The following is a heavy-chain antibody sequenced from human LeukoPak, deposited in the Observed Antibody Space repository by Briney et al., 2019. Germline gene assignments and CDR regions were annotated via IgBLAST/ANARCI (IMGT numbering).Heavy chain of an antibody. V-gene: IGHV3-33*08. CDR1: GFTFSSFG. D-gene: IGHD1/OR15-1a*01. Sequence: PGGSLRLSCAASGFTFSSFGMHWVRQAPGKGLEWVAVIWYDGSNKYYADSVKGRFTISRDSSKNTLYLQMNSLRAEDTAVYYCARDWNNDYFDYWGQGTLVTVSS. CDR3: ARDWNNDYFDY. J-gene: IGHJ4*02. CDR2: IWYDGSNK.